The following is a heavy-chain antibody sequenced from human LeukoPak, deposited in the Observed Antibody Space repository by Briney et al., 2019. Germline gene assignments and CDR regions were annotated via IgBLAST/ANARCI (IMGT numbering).Heavy chain of an antibody. D-gene: IGHD2-2*01. CDR1: GGTFSSYA. Sequence: GASVKVSCKASGGTFSSYAISWVRQAPGQGLEWMGGIIPIFGTANYAQKFQGRVTITADKSTSTAYMELSSLRSEDTAAYYCARGGGYCSSTSCPEFDYWGQGTLVTVSS. CDR2: IIPIFGTA. V-gene: IGHV1-69*06. CDR3: ARGGGYCSSTSCPEFDY. J-gene: IGHJ4*02.